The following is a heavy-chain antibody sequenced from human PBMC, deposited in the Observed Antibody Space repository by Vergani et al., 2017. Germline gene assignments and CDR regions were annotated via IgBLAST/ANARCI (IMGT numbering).Heavy chain of an antibody. CDR1: VGSMSGYY. CDR2: MYHSGST. J-gene: IGHJ5*02. Sequence: QVQLQESGPGLVKSSETLSLTCSVSVGSMSGYYWSWIRQPPGKELEWIGYMYHSGSTNYNPSLETRVTISGDTSKNQFSLKLNSVTAADTAVYYCGRVADFYGLGSRLLDLWGQGILVTVSS. D-gene: IGHD3-10*01. V-gene: IGHV4-59*01. CDR3: GRVADFYGLGSRLLDL.